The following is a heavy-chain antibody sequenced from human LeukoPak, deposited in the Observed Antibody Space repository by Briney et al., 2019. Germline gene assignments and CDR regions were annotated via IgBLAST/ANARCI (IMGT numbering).Heavy chain of an antibody. V-gene: IGHV3-20*04. D-gene: IGHD2-2*01. CDR2: INWSGKST. CDR1: GFVFDEHG. J-gene: IGHJ4*02. Sequence: PGRSLRLSCTASGFVFDEHGMTWVRQVPGKELGWVSGINWSGKSTSYGDPVRGRFTISRDNAKNSLSLQMDSLRAEDTALYYCARAPITSPFYFDYWGQGTLVTVSS. CDR3: ARAPITSPFYFDY.